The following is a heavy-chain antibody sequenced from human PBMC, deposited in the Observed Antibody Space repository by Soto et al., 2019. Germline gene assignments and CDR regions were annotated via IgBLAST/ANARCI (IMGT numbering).Heavy chain of an antibody. D-gene: IGHD3-3*01. Sequence: ASVKVSCKASGGTFSSYAISWVRQAPGQGLEWMGGIIPIFGTANYAQKFQGRVTITADESTSTAYMELSSLRSEDTAVYYCAGFTIFGVVNPYYYYGMDVWGKGTTVTVSS. CDR3: AGFTIFGVVNPYYYYGMDV. J-gene: IGHJ6*04. CDR2: IIPIFGTA. CDR1: GGTFSSYA. V-gene: IGHV1-69*13.